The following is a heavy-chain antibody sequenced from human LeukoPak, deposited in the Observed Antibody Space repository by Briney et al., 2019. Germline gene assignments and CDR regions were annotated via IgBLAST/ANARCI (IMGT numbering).Heavy chain of an antibody. CDR2: ISYDGSNK. D-gene: IGHD1-26*01. J-gene: IGHJ4*02. Sequence: PGRSLRLSCAASGITFSSYAMHWVRQAPGKGLEWVAVISYDGSNKYYADSVKGRFTISRDNSKNTLYLQMNSLRAEDTAVYYCARLGGAGYWGQGTLVTVSS. CDR3: ARLGGAGY. CDR1: GITFSSYA. V-gene: IGHV3-30*01.